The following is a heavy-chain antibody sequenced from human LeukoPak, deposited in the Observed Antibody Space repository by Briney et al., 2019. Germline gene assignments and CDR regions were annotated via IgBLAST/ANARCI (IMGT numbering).Heavy chain of an antibody. Sequence: GASVKVSCKASGYTFTSYDINWVRQATGQGLEWMGWMNPNSGNAGYAQKFQGRVTMTRNISLNTAYMEVSSLTSDDSAVYYCARGAREVVVVITKYYVDFWGQGTLVTVSS. J-gene: IGHJ4*02. CDR3: ARGAREVVVVITKYYVDF. D-gene: IGHD3-22*01. CDR1: GYTFTSYD. V-gene: IGHV1-8*01. CDR2: MNPNSGNA.